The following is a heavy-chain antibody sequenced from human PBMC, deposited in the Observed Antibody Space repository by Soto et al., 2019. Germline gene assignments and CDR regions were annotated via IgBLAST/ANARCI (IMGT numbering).Heavy chain of an antibody. CDR2: ISYDGSNK. V-gene: IGHV3-30*18. CDR3: AKPTAPRSSGYLDY. J-gene: IGHJ4*02. CDR1: GFTFSSYG. Sequence: PGGSLRLSCAASGFTFSSYGMHWVRQAPGKGLEWVAVISYDGSNKYYADSVKGRFTISRDNSKNTLYLQMNSLRAEDTAVYYCAKPTAPRSSGYLDYWGQGTLVTVSS. D-gene: IGHD3-22*01.